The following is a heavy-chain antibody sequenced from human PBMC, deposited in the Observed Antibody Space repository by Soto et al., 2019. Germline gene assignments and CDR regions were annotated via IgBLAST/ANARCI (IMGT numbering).Heavy chain of an antibody. Sequence: KLPETLSLTCTVSGGSISSYYWSWIRQPPGKGLEWIGYIYYSGSTNYNPSLKSRVTISVDTSKNQFSLKLSSVTAADTAVYYCARPHGGSSGWDNWFDPWGQGTLVTVSS. V-gene: IGHV4-59*01. J-gene: IGHJ5*02. D-gene: IGHD6-25*01. CDR1: GGSISSYY. CDR3: ARPHGGSSGWDNWFDP. CDR2: IYYSGST.